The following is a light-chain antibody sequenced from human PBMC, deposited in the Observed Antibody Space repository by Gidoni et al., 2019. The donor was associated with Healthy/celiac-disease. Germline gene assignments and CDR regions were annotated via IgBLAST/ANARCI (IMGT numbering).Light chain of an antibody. CDR1: QGISNY. CDR3: QKYNSAPRT. J-gene: IGKJ1*01. V-gene: IGKV1-27*01. CDR2: AAS. Sequence: DIQMTQSPSSLSASVGDRVTLTCRASQGISNYLAWYQQKPGKVPKLLIYAASTLQSGVPSRFSGSGSGTDFTLTISSLQTEDVATYYCQKYNSAPRTFGQGTKVEIK.